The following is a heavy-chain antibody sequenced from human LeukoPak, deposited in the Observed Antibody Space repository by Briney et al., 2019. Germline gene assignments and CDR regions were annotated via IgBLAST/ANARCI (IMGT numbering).Heavy chain of an antibody. CDR3: TADSSGWPYYFDY. CDR2: IKSKTDGGTT. Sequence: KAGGSLRLSCAASGFTFSDYYMSWIRQAPGKGLEWVGRIKSKTDGGTTDYAAPVKGRFTISRDDSKNTLYLQMNSLKTEDTAVYYCTADSSGWPYYFDYWGQGTLVTVSS. V-gene: IGHV3-15*01. CDR1: GFTFSDYY. D-gene: IGHD6-19*01. J-gene: IGHJ4*02.